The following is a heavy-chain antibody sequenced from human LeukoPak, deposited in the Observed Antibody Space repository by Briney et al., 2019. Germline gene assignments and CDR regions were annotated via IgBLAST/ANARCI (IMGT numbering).Heavy chain of an antibody. CDR2: INAGNGNT. D-gene: IGHD6-19*01. Sequence: ASVKVSCKASGYTFTSYAIHWVRQAPGQGLEWMGWINAGNGNTKYSQKFQGRVTITRDTSASTAYMELSSLRAEDTAVYFCARESSGWSQAYFDYWGQGTLVTVSS. CDR1: GYTFTSYA. V-gene: IGHV1-3*01. CDR3: ARESSGWSQAYFDY. J-gene: IGHJ4*02.